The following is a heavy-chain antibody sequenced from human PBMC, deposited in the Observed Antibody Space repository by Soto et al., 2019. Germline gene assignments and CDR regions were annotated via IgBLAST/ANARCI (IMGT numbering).Heavy chain of an antibody. J-gene: IGHJ6*02. CDR1: GVPVSSGSYC. D-gene: IGHD2-8*01. CDR3: AREIMGARYGLDV. V-gene: IGHV4-61*01. Sequence: QVQLQESGPGLVKPSETLSLTCTVSGVPVSSGSYCWTRIRQPPGNGLEWIGYVYYSGNTNYNPSLKSRATISIDTSDNQFSLKLTSMTAADTAVYYCAREIMGARYGLDVWGQGTTVSVSS. CDR2: VYYSGNT.